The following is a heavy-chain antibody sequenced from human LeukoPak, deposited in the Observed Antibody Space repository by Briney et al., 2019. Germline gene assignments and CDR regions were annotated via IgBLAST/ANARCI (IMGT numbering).Heavy chain of an antibody. CDR3: ARAAYSSGWSIYFDY. V-gene: IGHV3-21*01. Sequence: KPGGSLRLSCAASGFTFSSYSMNWVRQAPGKGLEWVSSISSSSSYIYYADSVKGRFTISRDNAKSSLYLQMNSLRAEDTAVYCCARAAYSSGWSIYFDYWGQGTLVTVSS. CDR2: ISSSSSYI. J-gene: IGHJ4*02. D-gene: IGHD6-19*01. CDR1: GFTFSSYS.